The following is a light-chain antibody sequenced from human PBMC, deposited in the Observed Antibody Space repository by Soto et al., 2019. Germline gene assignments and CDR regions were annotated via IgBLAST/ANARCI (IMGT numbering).Light chain of an antibody. V-gene: IGLV2-14*01. Sequence: QSVLTQPASVSESPGQSITISCTGTSSDVGGYNYVSWYQQHPGKAPKLMIYDVSNRPSGVSNRFSGSKSGNTASLTISGLQAEDEADYYCSSYTRSSTPYHVFGTGPKATVL. CDR2: DVS. CDR1: SSDVGGYNY. J-gene: IGLJ1*01. CDR3: SSYTRSSTPYHV.